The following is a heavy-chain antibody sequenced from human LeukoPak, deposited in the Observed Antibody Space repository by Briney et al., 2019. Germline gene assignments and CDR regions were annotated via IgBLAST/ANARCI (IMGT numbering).Heavy chain of an antibody. CDR3: ARGLGTTPRIAARLFNWFDP. J-gene: IGHJ5*02. CDR1: GGSFSGYY. CDR2: INHSGST. Sequence: SETLSLTCAVYGGSFSGYYWSWIRQPPGKGLEWIGEINHSGSTNYNPSLKSRVTISVDTSKNQFSLKLSSVTAADTAVYYCARGLGTTPRIAARLFNWFDPWGQGTLVTVSS. V-gene: IGHV4-34*01. D-gene: IGHD6-6*01.